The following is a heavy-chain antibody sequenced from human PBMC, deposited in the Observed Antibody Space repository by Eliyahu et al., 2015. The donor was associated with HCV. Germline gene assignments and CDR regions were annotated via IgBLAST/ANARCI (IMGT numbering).Heavy chain of an antibody. CDR2: ISSSSSTI. D-gene: IGHD1-26*01. J-gene: IGHJ6*02. Sequence: EVQLVESGGGLVQPGGSLRLSCAASGFTFXSYXXNWVRQAPGKGLEWVSYISSSSSTIYYADSVKGRFTISRDNAKNSLYLQMNSLRDEDTAVYYCAREPAHRVGATSYYYYGMDVWGQGTTVTVSS. CDR3: AREPAHRVGATSYYYYGMDV. V-gene: IGHV3-48*02. CDR1: GFTFXSYX.